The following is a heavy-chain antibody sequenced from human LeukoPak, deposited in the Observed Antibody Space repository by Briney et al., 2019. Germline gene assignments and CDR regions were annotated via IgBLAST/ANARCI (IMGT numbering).Heavy chain of an antibody. J-gene: IGHJ3*01. CDR1: GFTFSSYA. Sequence: GGSLRLSCAASGFTFSSYAMSWVRQAPGKGLEWVSAISGSGGSTYYADSVKGRLTISRDNSKNMLYLQMNSLTADDTAIYYCAKDPNGDYIGAFDFGGQGTMVTVSS. V-gene: IGHV3-23*01. D-gene: IGHD4-17*01. CDR2: ISGSGGST. CDR3: AKDPNGDYIGAFDF.